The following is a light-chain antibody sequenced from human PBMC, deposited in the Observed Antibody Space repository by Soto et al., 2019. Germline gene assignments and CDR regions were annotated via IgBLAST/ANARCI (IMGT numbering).Light chain of an antibody. V-gene: IGKV1-5*01. J-gene: IGKJ1*01. Sequence: DIQMTHSPSTLSASLGDRVTITCRASQNIRSWLAWYQQKPGKAPKLLIYDASNLEGGVPSRFSGSGSGTEFTLTISSLQPDDFATYYCQQYNTYSVTFGQGTKVDIK. CDR3: QQYNTYSVT. CDR2: DAS. CDR1: QNIRSW.